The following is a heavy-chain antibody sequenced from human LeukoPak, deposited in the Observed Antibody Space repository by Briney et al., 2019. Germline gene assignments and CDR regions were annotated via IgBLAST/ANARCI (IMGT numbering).Heavy chain of an antibody. J-gene: IGHJ4*02. V-gene: IGHV1-46*01. CDR2: INPSGGST. D-gene: IGHD2-2*01. CDR1: GYTFTSYY. CDR3: ARGSGPGWGYCSSTSCLYFDY. Sequence: ASVKVSCKASGYTFTSYYMHWVRQAPGQGLERMGLINPSGGSTSYAQKFQGRVTMTRDTSTSTVYMELSSLRSEDTAVYYCARGSGPGWGYCSSTSCLYFDYWGQGTLVTVSS.